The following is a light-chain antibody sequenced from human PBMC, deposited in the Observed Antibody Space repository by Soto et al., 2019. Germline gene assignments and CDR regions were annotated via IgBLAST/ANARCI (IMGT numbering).Light chain of an antibody. J-gene: IGKJ5*01. CDR2: AAS. V-gene: IGKV1-17*03. Sequence: DIQMTQSPSAMSASVGDRVTISCRASQDIGNHVAWFQQKPGKVPQRLIYAASSLQTGVPSRFRGSGSGTDFTLTISRLQPEDIATYYCQQYENLPTFGQGTRLEIK. CDR1: QDIGNH. CDR3: QQYENLPT.